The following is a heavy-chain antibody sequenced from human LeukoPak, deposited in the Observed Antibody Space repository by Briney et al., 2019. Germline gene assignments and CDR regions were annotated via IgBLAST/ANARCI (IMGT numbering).Heavy chain of an antibody. CDR1: GGSFSGYY. D-gene: IGHD3-22*01. V-gene: IGHV4-34*01. CDR2: INHSGST. J-gene: IGHJ6*03. CDR3: ARGRYDSSGYYWSYYYYYYMDV. Sequence: SETLSLTCAVYGGSFSGYYWSWIRQPPGKGLEWIGEINHSGSTNYNPSLKSRVTTSVDTSKNQFSLKLSSVTAADTAVYYCARGRYDSSGYYWSYYYYYYMDVWGKGTTVTISS.